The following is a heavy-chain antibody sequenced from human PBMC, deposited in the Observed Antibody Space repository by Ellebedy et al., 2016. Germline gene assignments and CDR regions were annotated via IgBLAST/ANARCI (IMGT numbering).Heavy chain of an antibody. CDR1: GFTFSSYS. J-gene: IGHJ4*02. Sequence: GESLKISCAASGFTFSSYSMNWVRQAPGKGLEWVSTISSAGSPNYADSVRGRFTISRDSSKDTLYLEMDNLRADDTAIYYCAKCRHSTGCLLDSWGQGTLVTVSS. V-gene: IGHV3-23*01. CDR3: AKCRHSTGCLLDS. D-gene: IGHD6-19*01. CDR2: ISSAGSP.